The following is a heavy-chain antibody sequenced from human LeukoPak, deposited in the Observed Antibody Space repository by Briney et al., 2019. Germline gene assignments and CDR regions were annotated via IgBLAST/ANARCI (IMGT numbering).Heavy chain of an antibody. CDR2: ISSSSSYI. D-gene: IGHD3-10*01. Sequence: GGSLRLSCAASGFTFSSYSMNWVRQAPGKGLQWVSSISSSSSYIYYADSVKGRFTISIDNAKNSLYLETNSLRAEDRAVYYCARDYHGSGSHHSPKWFDPWGQGTLVTVSS. CDR3: ARDYHGSGSHHSPKWFDP. CDR1: GFTFSSYS. V-gene: IGHV3-21*01. J-gene: IGHJ5*02.